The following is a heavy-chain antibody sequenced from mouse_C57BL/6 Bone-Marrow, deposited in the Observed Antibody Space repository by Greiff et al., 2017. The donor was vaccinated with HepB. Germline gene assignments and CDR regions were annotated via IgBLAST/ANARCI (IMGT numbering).Heavy chain of an antibody. CDR1: GYTFTSYW. D-gene: IGHD3-2*02. J-gene: IGHJ2*01. Sequence: VQLQQSGAELVKPGASVKLSCKASGYTFTSYWMQWVKQRPGQGLEWIGEIDPSDSYTNYNQKFKGKATLTVDTSSSTAYMQLSSLTSEDSAVYYCARGDSSGKGDYWGQGTTLTVSS. CDR2: IDPSDSYT. CDR3: ARGDSSGKGDY. V-gene: IGHV1-50*01.